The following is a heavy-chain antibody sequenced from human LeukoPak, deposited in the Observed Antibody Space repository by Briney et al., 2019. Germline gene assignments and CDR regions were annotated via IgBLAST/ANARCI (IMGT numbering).Heavy chain of an antibody. V-gene: IGHV4-31*03. D-gene: IGHD3-22*01. CDR1: GGSISSGGYY. CDR2: IYYSGST. Sequence: SQTLSLTCTVSGGSISSGGYYWSWIRQHPGKGLAWIGYIYYSGSTYYNPSLKSRVTISVDTSKNQFSLKLSSVTAADTAVYYCARGYYDNDNYFDYWGQGTLVTVSS. J-gene: IGHJ4*02. CDR3: ARGYYDNDNYFDY.